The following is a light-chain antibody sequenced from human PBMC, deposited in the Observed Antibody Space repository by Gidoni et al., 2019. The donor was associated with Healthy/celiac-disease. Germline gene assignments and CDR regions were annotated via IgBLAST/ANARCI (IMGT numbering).Light chain of an antibody. CDR1: ALPKQY. CDR2: TDS. J-gene: IGLJ2*01. CDR3: QSADSSGTYHVV. Sequence: SYELTQPPSVAVSPGQTARITCSGDALPKQYAYWYQQKPGQAPVLVIYTDSERPSGIPGRFSGSSSGTTVTLTISGVQAEDEADYYCQSADSSGTYHVVFGGGTKLTVL. V-gene: IGLV3-25*03.